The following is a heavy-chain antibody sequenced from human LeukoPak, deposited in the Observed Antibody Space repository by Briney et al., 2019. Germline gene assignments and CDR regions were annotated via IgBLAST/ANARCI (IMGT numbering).Heavy chain of an antibody. CDR1: GYDFTSYW. D-gene: IGHD6-13*01. Sequence: GESLKISCKASGYDFTSYWIGWVRQIPGKGLEWMGIIYPGDSDTRYSPSFQGQVTISADKSISTAYLQWSSLKASDTAMYYCARGPLEAAAPPLDYWGQGTLVTVSS. V-gene: IGHV5-51*01. CDR3: ARGPLEAAAPPLDY. CDR2: IYPGDSDT. J-gene: IGHJ4*02.